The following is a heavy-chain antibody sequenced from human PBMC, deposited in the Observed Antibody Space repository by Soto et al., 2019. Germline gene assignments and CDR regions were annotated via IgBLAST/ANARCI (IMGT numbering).Heavy chain of an antibody. D-gene: IGHD6-13*01. Sequence: QVQLQESGPGLVKPSETLSLTCTVSGGSISPYYWSLIRQPPGKGLEWIGYVYYSGNTNYNPSLESRVTISVDTSRNRFSLNLTSATAADTAVYYCARKGAAASYAHYYMDVWGRGTAVTVSS. CDR2: VYYSGNT. CDR1: GGSISPYY. V-gene: IGHV4-59*01. CDR3: ARKGAAASYAHYYMDV. J-gene: IGHJ6*03.